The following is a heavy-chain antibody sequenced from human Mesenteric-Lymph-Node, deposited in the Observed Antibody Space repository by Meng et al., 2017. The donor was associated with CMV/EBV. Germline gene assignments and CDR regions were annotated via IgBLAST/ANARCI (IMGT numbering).Heavy chain of an antibody. D-gene: IGHD3-9*01. CDR2: FHPEDGKI. J-gene: IGHJ5*02. Sequence: SGYSLTELSMHWVRQAPGKGLEWLGGFHPEDGKIIYAQKFQGRVTMTEDTATDTVYMELSSLRSEDTAVYHCAVFTGFDGITWLDPWGQGTLVTVSS. CDR1: GYSLTELS. CDR3: AVFTGFDGITWLDP. V-gene: IGHV1-24*01.